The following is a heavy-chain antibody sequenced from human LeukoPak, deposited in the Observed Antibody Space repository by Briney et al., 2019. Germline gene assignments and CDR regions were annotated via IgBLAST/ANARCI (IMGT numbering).Heavy chain of an antibody. V-gene: IGHV3-48*03. CDR2: ISSSGSTI. CDR3: ARVIRDSSSWSLPIDY. J-gene: IGHJ4*02. D-gene: IGHD6-13*01. CDR1: GFTFSSYE. Sequence: GGSLRLSCAASGFTFSSYEMNWVRQAPGKGLEWVSYISSSGSTIYYADSVKGRFTISRDNAKNSLYLQMNSLGAEDTAVYYCARVIRDSSSWSLPIDYWGQGTLVTVSS.